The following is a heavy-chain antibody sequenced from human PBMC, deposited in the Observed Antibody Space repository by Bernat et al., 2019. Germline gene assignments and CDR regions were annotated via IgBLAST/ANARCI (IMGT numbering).Heavy chain of an antibody. Sequence: QVQLVQSGAEVKKPGSSVKVSCKASGGTFSSYTISWVRQAPGQRLEWMGWINAGNGNTKYSQKFQGRVTITRDTSASTAYMELSSLRSEDTAVYYCARDFGGRGVRGPFDYWGQGTLVTVSS. V-gene: IGHV1-3*01. CDR1: GGTFSSYT. CDR3: ARDFGGRGVRGPFDY. D-gene: IGHD3-10*01. CDR2: INAGNGNT. J-gene: IGHJ4*02.